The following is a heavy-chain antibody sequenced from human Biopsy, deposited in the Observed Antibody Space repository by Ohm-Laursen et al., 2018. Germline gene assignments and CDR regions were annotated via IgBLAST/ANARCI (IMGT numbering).Heavy chain of an antibody. CDR2: IDPDGGRT. J-gene: IGHJ4*02. CDR3: ARDPYCSGGNCYSPLDH. CDR1: GYKFTSYG. D-gene: IGHD2-15*01. V-gene: IGHV1-2*02. Sequence: APVKVSCKASGYKFTSYGMSWVRQAPGQGLEWMGWIDPDGGRTSFGQNFQGRVTMTSDTSTGTAYLELTRLRSDDTAVYYCARDPYCSGGNCYSPLDHWGQGTLVTVSA.